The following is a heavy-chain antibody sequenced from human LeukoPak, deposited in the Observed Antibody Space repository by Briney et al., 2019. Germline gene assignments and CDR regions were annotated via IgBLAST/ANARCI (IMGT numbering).Heavy chain of an antibody. J-gene: IGHJ4*02. V-gene: IGHV3-30*03. D-gene: IGHD2-2*01. CDR3: ARDRGCSSTSCSYYFDY. CDR2: ISNDGNNK. Sequence: GGSLRLSCAASGFTFSTYGMHWVRQAPGKGLEWVAVISNDGNNKLYGDSVKGRFTISRDNSKNTLYLQMNSLRAEDTAVYYCARDRGCSSTSCSYYFDYWGQGTLVTVSS. CDR1: GFTFSTYG.